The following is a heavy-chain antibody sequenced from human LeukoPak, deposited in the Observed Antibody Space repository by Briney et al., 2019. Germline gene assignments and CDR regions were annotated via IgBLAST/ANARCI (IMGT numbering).Heavy chain of an antibody. CDR3: ARTIEMTTISYFDY. V-gene: IGHV3-48*03. Sequence: GGSLRLSCAASGFTFSSYEMNWVRQAPGKGLEWVSYISSSDSTIYYADSVKGRFTISRDNAKNSLYLQMNSLRAGDTAVYYCARTIEMTTISYFDYWGQGPLVTVSS. CDR2: ISSSDSTI. J-gene: IGHJ4*02. D-gene: IGHD5-24*01. CDR1: GFTFSSYE.